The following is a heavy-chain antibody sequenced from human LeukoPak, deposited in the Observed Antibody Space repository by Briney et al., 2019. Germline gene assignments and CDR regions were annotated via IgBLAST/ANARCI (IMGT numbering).Heavy chain of an antibody. D-gene: IGHD3-10*01. CDR2: ISSSSSYI. CDR3: ARGRYPVRGVIIKIPHFDY. J-gene: IGHJ4*02. V-gene: IGHV3-11*06. CDR1: GFTFSDYY. Sequence: KPGGSLRLSCAASGFTFSDYYMSWIRQAPGKGLEWVSSISSSSSYIYYADSVKGRFTISRDNAKNSLYLQMNSLRAEDTAVYYCARGRYPVRGVIIKIPHFDYWGQGTLVTVSS.